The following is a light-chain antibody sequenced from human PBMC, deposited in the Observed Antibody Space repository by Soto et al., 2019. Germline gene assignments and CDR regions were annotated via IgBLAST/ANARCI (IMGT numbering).Light chain of an antibody. V-gene: IGLV2-14*01. CDR2: DVS. CDR3: GSYTTSSNYV. Sequence: QSALTQPASVSGSPGQSITISCTGTSSDVGAYNYVSWYQQHPGKAPKLMIYDVSHRPSGVSHRFSGSKSGNTVSLTISGLQAEDEADYYCGSYTTSSNYVFGTGTKVTVL. CDR1: SSDVGAYNY. J-gene: IGLJ1*01.